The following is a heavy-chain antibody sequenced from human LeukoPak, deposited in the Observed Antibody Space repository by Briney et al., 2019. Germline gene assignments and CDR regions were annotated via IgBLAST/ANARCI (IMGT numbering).Heavy chain of an antibody. CDR2: ISAYNGKI. D-gene: IGHD6-19*01. CDR3: ARDHIAVAGQDSDY. V-gene: IGHV1-18*01. J-gene: IGHJ4*02. CDR1: GYTFNNYG. Sequence: GASVKVSCKASGYTFNNYGITWVRQAPGQGLEWMGWISAYNGKINFAQKVQGRVTMTTDTSTSTAYMELRNLRSDDTAVYYCARDHIAVAGQDSDYWGQGTLVTVSS.